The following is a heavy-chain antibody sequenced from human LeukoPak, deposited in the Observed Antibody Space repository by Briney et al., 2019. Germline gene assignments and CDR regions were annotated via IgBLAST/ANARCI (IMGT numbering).Heavy chain of an antibody. J-gene: IGHJ5*02. V-gene: IGHV7-4-1*02. CDR2: INTNTGNP. CDR3: AGVRGYSYGYRLRVYWFDP. D-gene: IGHD5-18*01. CDR1: GYTFTSYA. Sequence: ASVKVSCKASGYTFTSYAMNWVRQAPGQGLEWMGWINTNTGNPTYAQGFTGRFVFSLDTSVSTAYLQISSLKAEDTAVYYCAGVRGYSYGYRLRVYWFDPWGQGTLVTVSS.